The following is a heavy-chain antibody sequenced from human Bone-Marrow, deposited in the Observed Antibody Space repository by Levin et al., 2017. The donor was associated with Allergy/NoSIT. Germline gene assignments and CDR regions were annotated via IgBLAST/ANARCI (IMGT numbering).Heavy chain of an antibody. CDR1: GVSITTTNLY. V-gene: IGHV4-39*07. CDR2: LFYSGST. CDR3: ATNSFDFLSGYPNWFDP. J-gene: IGHJ5*02. Sequence: SETLSLTCSVSGVSITTTNLYWAWIRQPPGKGLEWIGSLFYSGSTFYNPSLNSRVTMSLDTSNHQFSLKLSSVTAADTASYYCATNSFDFLSGYPNWFDPWGQGTLVTVSS. D-gene: IGHD3-3*01.